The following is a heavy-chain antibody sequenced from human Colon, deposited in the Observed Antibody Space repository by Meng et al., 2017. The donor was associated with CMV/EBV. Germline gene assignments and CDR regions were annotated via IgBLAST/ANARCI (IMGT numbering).Heavy chain of an antibody. V-gene: IGHV3-20*03. Sequence: RQVPGKGLECVSGIHWNGISIDDGTSGKGRVSISRDNTKNSLYLQMNNLRAEDTALYYCARGGLADEFDYWGQGTLVTVSS. J-gene: IGHJ4*02. CDR2: IHWNGISI. CDR3: ARGGLADEFDY.